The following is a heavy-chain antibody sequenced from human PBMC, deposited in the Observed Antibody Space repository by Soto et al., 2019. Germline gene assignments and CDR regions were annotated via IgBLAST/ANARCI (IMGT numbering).Heavy chain of an antibody. Sequence: SVTLSLSYSVAYGSSVSYGGSWIRQPPGKGLEWIGYIYYSGSTNYNPSLKSRVTISVDTSKNQFSLKLSSVTAADTAVYYCAGVSGTTGVFAYWGKGTLVIVSS. V-gene: IGHV4-59*01. CDR3: AGVSGTTGVFAY. CDR2: IYYSGST. D-gene: IGHD1-7*01. J-gene: IGHJ4*02. CDR1: YGSSVSYG.